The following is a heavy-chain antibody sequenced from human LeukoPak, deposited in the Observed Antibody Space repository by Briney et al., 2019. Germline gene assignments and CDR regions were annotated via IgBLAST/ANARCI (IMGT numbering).Heavy chain of an antibody. CDR1: GFTFDDYA. CDR2: ISGSGGST. Sequence: PGRSLRLSCAASGFTFDDYAMSWVRQAPGKGLEWVSAISGSGGSTYYADSVKGRFTISRDNSKNTLYLQMNSLRAEDTAVYYCAISNYYDSSGFPDRAFDIWGQGTMVTVSS. D-gene: IGHD3-22*01. CDR3: AISNYYDSSGFPDRAFDI. V-gene: IGHV3-23*01. J-gene: IGHJ3*02.